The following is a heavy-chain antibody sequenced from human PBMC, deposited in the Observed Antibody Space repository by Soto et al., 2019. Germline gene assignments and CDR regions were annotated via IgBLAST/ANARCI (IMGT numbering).Heavy chain of an antibody. CDR2: ISAGSEGT. CDR3: AKDEPTVTTPVRWYFDL. CDR1: GFIFSNYA. V-gene: IGHV3-23*01. Sequence: GGSLRLSCAASGFIFSNYAMTWVRQAPGKGLQWVSAISAGSEGTFYEDSVKGRFTISRDNSKSTLYLQMSSLRAEDTAMYYCAKDEPTVTTPVRWYFDLWGRGTLVTVSS. D-gene: IGHD4-17*01. J-gene: IGHJ2*01.